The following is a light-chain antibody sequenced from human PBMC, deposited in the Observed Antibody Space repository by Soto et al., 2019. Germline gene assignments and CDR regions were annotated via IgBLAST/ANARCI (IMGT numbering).Light chain of an antibody. CDR2: GAS. Sequence: EIVMTQSPATLSVSPGERATLSCRASQSVNSNYLAWYQQKPGQAPRLLIYGASTRATGIPARFSGSGSGTEFTLTISSLKSEDFAVYYCQQYNNWPPYTFGQGTKLEIK. CDR1: QSVNSN. CDR3: QQYNNWPPYT. J-gene: IGKJ2*01. V-gene: IGKV3-15*01.